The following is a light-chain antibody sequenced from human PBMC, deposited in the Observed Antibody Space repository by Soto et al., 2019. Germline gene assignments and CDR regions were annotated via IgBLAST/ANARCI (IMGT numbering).Light chain of an antibody. CDR3: QQDCTSPFI. Sequence: EIVLTQSPGTLSLSPGERATLSCRASQSVSSNYLAWYQQRPGQAPRLLIHGASRRATGTPDRISGTGSRTDFTLTICRREPEGCAVYYFQQDCTSPFIFVPGTKVNI. CDR2: GAS. CDR1: QSVSSNY. J-gene: IGKJ3*01. V-gene: IGKV3-20*01.